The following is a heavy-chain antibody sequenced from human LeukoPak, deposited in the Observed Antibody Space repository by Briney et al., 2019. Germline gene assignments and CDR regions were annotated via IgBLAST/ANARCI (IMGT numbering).Heavy chain of an antibody. CDR2: IYPGDSDA. Sequence: GGSLKISRKGSGYSFTSYWIGWVRPMPGKGLKWMGIIYPGDSDARYSPSLQGQVTISADKSISTAYLQWSSLKASDTAMYYCARRRDLYSGSYYTFDYWGQGTLVTVSS. CDR1: GYSFTSYW. D-gene: IGHD1-26*01. J-gene: IGHJ4*02. CDR3: ARRRDLYSGSYYTFDY. V-gene: IGHV5-51*01.